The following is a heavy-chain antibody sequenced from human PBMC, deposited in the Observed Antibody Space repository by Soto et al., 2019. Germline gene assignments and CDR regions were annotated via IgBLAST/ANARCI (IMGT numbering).Heavy chain of an antibody. D-gene: IGHD6-19*01. V-gene: IGHV4-39*01. J-gene: IGHJ5*02. Sequence: PSETLSLTCTVSGGSISSSSYYWGWIRQPPGKGLEWIGSIYYSGSTYYNPSLKSRVTISVDTSKNQFSLKLSSVTAADTAVYYCARHLGFAVAGPGGLFDPWGQGTLVTVSS. CDR3: ARHLGFAVAGPGGLFDP. CDR2: IYYSGST. CDR1: GGSISSSSYY.